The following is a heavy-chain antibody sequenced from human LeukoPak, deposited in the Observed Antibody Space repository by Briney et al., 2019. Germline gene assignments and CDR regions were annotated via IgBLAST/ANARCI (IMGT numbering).Heavy chain of an antibody. CDR3: AKDEFVASDFTGAFDI. CDR2: ISWNSGSI. Sequence: GGSLRLSCAASGFTFSDYYMSWIRQAPGKGLEWVSGISWNSGSIGYADSVKGRFTISRDNAKNSLYLQMNSLRAEDMALYYCAKDEFVASDFTGAFDIWGQGTMVTVSS. V-gene: IGHV3-9*03. CDR1: GFTFSDYY. J-gene: IGHJ3*02. D-gene: IGHD2-8*02.